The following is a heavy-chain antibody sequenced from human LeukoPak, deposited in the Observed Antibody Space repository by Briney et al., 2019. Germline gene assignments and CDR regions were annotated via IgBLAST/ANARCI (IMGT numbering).Heavy chain of an antibody. V-gene: IGHV4-39*01. CDR1: VGSISSSSYY. J-gene: IGHJ4*02. D-gene: IGHD1-26*01. CDR2: IYYSGST. CDR3: ATSVRSYWGGFDY. Sequence: SETLSLTCTVSVGSISSSSYYWGWIRQPPGKGLEWIGSIYYSGSTYYNPSLKSRVTISVDTSKNQFSLKLSSVTAADTAVYYCATSVRSYWGGFDYWGQGTLVTVSS.